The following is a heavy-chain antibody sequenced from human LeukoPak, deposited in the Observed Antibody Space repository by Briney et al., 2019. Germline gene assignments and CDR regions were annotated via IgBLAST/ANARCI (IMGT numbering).Heavy chain of an antibody. V-gene: IGHV3-30*02. CDR2: IRYDGSNK. D-gene: IGHD3-3*01. J-gene: IGHJ6*03. Sequence: GGSLRLSCAASGFTFSSYGMHWVRQAPGKGLEWVSFIRYDGSNKYYADSVKGRFTISRDNSKNTLYLQMNSLRAEDTAVYYCARGGARSSTYYDFWSGYYPSHYYYYMDVWGKGTTVTVSS. CDR3: ARGGARSSTYYDFWSGYYPSHYYYYMDV. CDR1: GFTFSSYG.